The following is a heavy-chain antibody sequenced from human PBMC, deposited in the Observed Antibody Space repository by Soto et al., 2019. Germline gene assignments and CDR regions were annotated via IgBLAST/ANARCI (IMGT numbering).Heavy chain of an antibody. CDR2: INAGNGYT. Sequence: QVQLVQSGAEVKKPGASVNVSCKASGYIFSSYAMHWVRQAPGQRLEWMGWINAGNGYTKYSQKFQGRVTITWDTSASTAYMDLSRLRSDDTAVYYCAMLITGTIGVDYWGQGTLVTVSS. V-gene: IGHV1-3*01. CDR1: GYIFSSYA. D-gene: IGHD1-20*01. J-gene: IGHJ4*02. CDR3: AMLITGTIGVDY.